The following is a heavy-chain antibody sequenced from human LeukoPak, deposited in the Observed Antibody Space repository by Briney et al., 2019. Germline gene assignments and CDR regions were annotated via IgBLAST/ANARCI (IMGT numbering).Heavy chain of an antibody. D-gene: IGHD2-2*01. CDR1: GFTFDDYA. V-gene: IGHV3-9*01. J-gene: IGHJ4*02. Sequence: GRSLRLSCAASGFTFDDYAMHWVRRAPGKGLEWVSGISWNSGSIGYADSVKGRFTISRDNAKNSLYLQMNRLRAEDTALYYCAKGGRYCSSTSCRYFDYWGQGTLVTVSS. CDR2: ISWNSGSI. CDR3: AKGGRYCSSTSCRYFDY.